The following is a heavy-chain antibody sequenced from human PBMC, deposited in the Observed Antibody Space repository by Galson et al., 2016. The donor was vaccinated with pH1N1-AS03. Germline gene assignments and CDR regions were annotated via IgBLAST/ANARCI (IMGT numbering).Heavy chain of an antibody. J-gene: IGHJ4*02. V-gene: IGHV4-38-2*01. D-gene: IGHD1-26*01. CDR2: ISHSGNT. CDR1: GYSISSGFH. CDR3: ARFSGSYQFDY. Sequence: GYSISSGFHWAWVRQPPSKGLEWIGTISHSGNTYYNPSLKSRVTMSVDTSKNQFSLKLSSVTAADAAVYYCARFSGSYQFDYWGQGTLVTVSS.